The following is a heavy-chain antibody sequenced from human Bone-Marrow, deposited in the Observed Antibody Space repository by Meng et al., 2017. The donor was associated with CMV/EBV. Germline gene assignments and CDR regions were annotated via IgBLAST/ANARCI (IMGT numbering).Heavy chain of an antibody. CDR1: GGSFSGYY. J-gene: IGHJ4*02. V-gene: IGHV4-34*01. D-gene: IGHD6-19*01. Sequence: SETLSLTCAVYGGSFSGYYWSWIRQPPGKGLEWIGEINHSGSTNYNPSLKSRVTISVDTSKNQFSLKLSSVTAADTAVYYCARGGSSYGTPNSSGWYYWGQGTLVTVSS. CDR3: ARGGSSYGTPNSSGWYY. CDR2: INHSGST.